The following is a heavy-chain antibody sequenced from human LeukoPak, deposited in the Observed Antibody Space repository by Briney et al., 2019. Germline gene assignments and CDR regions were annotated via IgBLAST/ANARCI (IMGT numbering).Heavy chain of an antibody. CDR1: GGTFSSYA. V-gene: IGHV1-69*13. CDR3: ARALGIAVAGTLTFGY. CDR2: IIPIFGTA. D-gene: IGHD6-19*01. J-gene: IGHJ4*02. Sequence: GASVKVSCKASGGTFSSYAISWVRQAPGQGLEWMEGIIPIFGTANYAQKFQGRVTITADESTSTAYMELSSLRSEDTAVYYCARALGIAVAGTLTFGYWGQGTLVTVSS.